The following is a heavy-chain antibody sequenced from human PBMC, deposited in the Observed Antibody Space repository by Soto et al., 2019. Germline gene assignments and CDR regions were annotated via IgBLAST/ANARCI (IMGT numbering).Heavy chain of an antibody. Sequence: ASETLSLTCTVSGGSISSYYWSWIRQPPGKGLEWIGYIYYSGSTNYNPSLKSRVTISVDTSKNQFSLKLSSVTAADTAVYYCAGETYGDYSFDYWGQGTLVTVSS. CDR2: IYYSGST. CDR1: GGSISSYY. D-gene: IGHD4-17*01. V-gene: IGHV4-59*01. CDR3: AGETYGDYSFDY. J-gene: IGHJ4*02.